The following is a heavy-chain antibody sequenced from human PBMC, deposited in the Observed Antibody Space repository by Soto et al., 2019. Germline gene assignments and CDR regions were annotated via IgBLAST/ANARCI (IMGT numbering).Heavy chain of an antibody. Sequence: ASVKVSCKASGGTFSTSSFVWVRQGPGQGLEWMGGIIPIFTRTNFAQKFQGRVTFSADESTRTTYMELRSLTSEDTAIYYCARDVVRSTAGDSWGQGTLVTVSS. J-gene: IGHJ4*02. CDR1: GGTFSTSS. CDR3: ARDVVRSTAGDS. V-gene: IGHV1-69*13. CDR2: IIPIFTRT. D-gene: IGHD2-15*01.